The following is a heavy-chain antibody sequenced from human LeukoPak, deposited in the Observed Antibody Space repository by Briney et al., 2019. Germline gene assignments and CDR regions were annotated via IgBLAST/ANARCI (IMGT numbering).Heavy chain of an antibody. CDR1: GFTFIGGA. J-gene: IGHJ5*01. CDR3: AKVGCTSSDPTCS. Sequence: GGSLRLSSAPSGFTFIGGAISWVRQAPGKGLEWVSVISESGDTTYYADSAKGRFTMSIDNSKNTLYLQMNSLRAEDTAVYYCAKVGCTSSDPTCSCGQKTLDTVSS. V-gene: IGHV3-23*01. D-gene: IGHD2-2*01. CDR2: ISESGDTT.